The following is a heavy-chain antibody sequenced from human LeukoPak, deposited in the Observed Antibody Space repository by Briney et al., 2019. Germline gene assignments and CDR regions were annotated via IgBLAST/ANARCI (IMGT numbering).Heavy chain of an antibody. Sequence: PGRSLRLSCAASGFTFSSYAMHWVRQAPGKGLEWVAVISYDGSNKYYADSVKGRFTISRDNSKNTLYLQMSSLRAEDTAVYYCAKGPEVRGVIVILKTGEKGALDYWGQGTLVTVSS. CDR2: ISYDGSNK. J-gene: IGHJ4*02. V-gene: IGHV3-30*04. CDR3: AKGPEVRGVIVILKTGEKGALDY. CDR1: GFTFSSYA. D-gene: IGHD3-10*01.